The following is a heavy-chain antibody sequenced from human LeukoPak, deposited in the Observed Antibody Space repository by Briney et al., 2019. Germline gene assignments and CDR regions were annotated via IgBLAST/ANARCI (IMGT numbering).Heavy chain of an antibody. J-gene: IGHJ1*01. Sequence: QSGGSLRLSCAASGXTFSSYGMHWVRQAPGKGLEWVAVIWYDGSNKYYADSVKGRFTISRDNSKYTLYLQMNSLRAEDTAVYYCARDLGGAGFQHWGQGTLVTVSS. CDR1: GXTFSSYG. D-gene: IGHD2-15*01. V-gene: IGHV3-33*01. CDR2: IWYDGSNK. CDR3: ARDLGGAGFQH.